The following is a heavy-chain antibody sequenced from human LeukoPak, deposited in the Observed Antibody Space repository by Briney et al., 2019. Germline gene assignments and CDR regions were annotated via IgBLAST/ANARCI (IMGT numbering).Heavy chain of an antibody. CDR1: GGSFSNYY. Sequence: SETLSLTCTVSGGSFSNYYWSWIRQPAGKGLEWIGRIYTSGSTNYNPSVRSRVTMSVDTSNDQFSLKLTSVTAADTAVYYCARQPPQYYGMDVWGQGTTVTVSS. CDR2: IYTSGST. V-gene: IGHV4-4*07. CDR3: ARQPPQYYGMDV. D-gene: IGHD1-14*01. J-gene: IGHJ6*02.